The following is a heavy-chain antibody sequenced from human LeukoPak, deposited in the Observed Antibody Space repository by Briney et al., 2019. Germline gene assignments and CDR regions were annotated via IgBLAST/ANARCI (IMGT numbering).Heavy chain of an antibody. V-gene: IGHV3-11*03. Sequence: GESLRLSCAASGFTFSAYYMSWIRQAPGKGLEWVSYISSSSGYTNYADSVKGRFTISRDNAKNSLYLQMNSLRAEDTAVYYCASHSISGSYYNFDYWGQGTLVTVPS. CDR2: ISSSSGYT. J-gene: IGHJ4*02. D-gene: IGHD3-10*01. CDR3: ASHSISGSYYNFDY. CDR1: GFTFSAYY.